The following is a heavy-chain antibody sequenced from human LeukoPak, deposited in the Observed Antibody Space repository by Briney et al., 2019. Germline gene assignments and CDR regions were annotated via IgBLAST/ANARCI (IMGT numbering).Heavy chain of an antibody. CDR3: AKDIARAGGYFDY. V-gene: IGHV3-23*01. Sequence: PGGSLRLSCAASGFTLSSYAMSWVRQAPGKGLEWVSAISGSGGSTYYADSVKGRFTISRDNSKNTLYLQMNSLRAEDTAVYYCAKDIARAGGYFDYWGQGTLVSVSS. J-gene: IGHJ4*02. CDR1: GFTLSSYA. D-gene: IGHD3-16*01. CDR2: ISGSGGST.